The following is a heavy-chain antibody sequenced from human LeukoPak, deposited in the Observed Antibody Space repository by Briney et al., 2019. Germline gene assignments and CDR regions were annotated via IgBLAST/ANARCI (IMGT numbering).Heavy chain of an antibody. CDR3: ARQTDMGRSGDY. V-gene: IGHV5-51*01. CDR1: GYSFTNYW. D-gene: IGHD7-27*01. CDR2: IDPSDSET. J-gene: IGHJ4*02. Sequence: KCGESLKISCTASGYSFTNYWIGWVRQMPGKGLEWMGIIDPSDSETRYTPYFQGQVTISADKSLSTAYLQWNSLKASDTAMYYCARQTDMGRSGDYWGQGTLVIVSS.